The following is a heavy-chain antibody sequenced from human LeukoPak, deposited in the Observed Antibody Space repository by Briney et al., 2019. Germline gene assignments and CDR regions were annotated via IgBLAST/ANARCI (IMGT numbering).Heavy chain of an antibody. CDR3: ARPYCTNGVCYSFDY. V-gene: IGHV1-2*02. Sequence: GASVKVSCKASGYTFTGYYMHWVRQAPGQGLEWMEWINPNSGGTNYAQKFQGRVTMTRDTSISTAYMEPSRLRSDDTAVYYCARPYCTNGVCYSFDYWGQGTLVAVSS. CDR2: INPNSGGT. J-gene: IGHJ4*02. CDR1: GYTFTGYY. D-gene: IGHD2-8*01.